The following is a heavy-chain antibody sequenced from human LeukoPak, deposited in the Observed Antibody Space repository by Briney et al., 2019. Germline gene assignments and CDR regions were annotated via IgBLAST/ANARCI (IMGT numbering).Heavy chain of an antibody. CDR2: INPNSGGT. CDR3: AMGNAVGGYECSVYYYYYMDV. CDR1: GYTFTGYY. D-gene: IGHD5-12*01. V-gene: IGHV1-2*02. J-gene: IGHJ6*03. Sequence: VASVKVSCKTSGYTFTGYYMHWVRQAPGQGLEWMGWINPNSGGTNYAQKFQGRVTMTRDTSISTAYMELSRLRSDDTAVYYCAMGNAVGGYECSVYYYYYMDVWGKGTTVTVSS.